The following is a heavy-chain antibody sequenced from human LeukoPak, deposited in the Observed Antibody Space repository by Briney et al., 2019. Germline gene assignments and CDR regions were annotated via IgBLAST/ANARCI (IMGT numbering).Heavy chain of an antibody. Sequence: GASVKVSCKASGGTFSSYAISWVRQAPGQGLEWMGRIIPILGIANSAQKFQGRVTMTTDTSTTTTYMELRSLTSDDTAVYYCARDRLYGTNFFDPWGQGTLVTVSS. V-gene: IGHV1-69*04. CDR3: ARDRLYGTNFFDP. CDR2: IIPILGIA. J-gene: IGHJ5*02. CDR1: GGTFSSYA. D-gene: IGHD1-7*01.